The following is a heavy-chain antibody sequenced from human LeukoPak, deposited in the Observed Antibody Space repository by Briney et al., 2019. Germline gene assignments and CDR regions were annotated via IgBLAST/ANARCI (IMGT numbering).Heavy chain of an antibody. Sequence: GGSLRLSCAVSGFTFSRYWMTWVRQAPGKGLEWVANIKVDGSEKYYVDAVKGRFTISRDNAKDSLYLQMNGLRAEDTAIDYCSRAQRTAFDYYYYMDVWGKGTTVTVSS. CDR2: IKVDGSEK. V-gene: IGHV3-7*01. CDR3: SRAQRTAFDYYYYMDV. D-gene: IGHD2-21*02. CDR1: GFTFSRYW. J-gene: IGHJ6*03.